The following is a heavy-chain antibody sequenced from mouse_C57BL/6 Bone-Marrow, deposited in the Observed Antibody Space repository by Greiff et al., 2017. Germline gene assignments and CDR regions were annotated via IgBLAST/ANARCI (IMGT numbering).Heavy chain of an antibody. J-gene: IGHJ3*01. CDR3: AIYGQTGTEAY. V-gene: IGHV1-69*01. Sequence: VQLQQPGAELVLPGASVKLSCKASGYTFTSYWMHWVQQRPGQGLEWIGEIDPSDSYTNYNQKFKGKSTLTVDKSSSTAYMQLSSLTSEDSAVYYCAIYGQTGTEAYWGQGTLVTVSA. D-gene: IGHD4-1*01. CDR2: IDPSDSYT. CDR1: GYTFTSYW.